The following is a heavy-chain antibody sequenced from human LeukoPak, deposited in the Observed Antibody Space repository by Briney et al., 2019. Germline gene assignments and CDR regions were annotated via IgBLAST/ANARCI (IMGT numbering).Heavy chain of an antibody. V-gene: IGHV1-69*04. J-gene: IGHJ1*01. CDR2: IIPILGIA. CDR1: GGTFSSHA. CDR3: ARGAAAGTIQH. D-gene: IGHD6-13*01. Sequence: SVKVSCKASGGTFSSHAISWVRQAPGQGLEWMGRIIPILGIANYAQKFQGRVTITADKSTSTAYMELSSLRSEDTAVYYCARGAAAGTIQHWGQGTLVTVSS.